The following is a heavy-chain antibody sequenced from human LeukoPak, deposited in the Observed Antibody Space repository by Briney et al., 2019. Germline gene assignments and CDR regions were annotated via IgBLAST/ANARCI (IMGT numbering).Heavy chain of an antibody. J-gene: IGHJ4*02. CDR3: ARGPLYSSGWYEDGTIHLNY. CDR1: GFTFSSYS. V-gene: IGHV3-48*01. CDR2: ISSSSTI. D-gene: IGHD6-19*01. Sequence: GGSLRLSCAAPGFTFSSYSMTWVRQAPGKGLEWVSYISSSSTIYYADSVKGRFTISRDNAKNSLYLQMNSLRADDTAVYYCARGPLYSSGWYEDGTIHLNYWGQGTLVIVSS.